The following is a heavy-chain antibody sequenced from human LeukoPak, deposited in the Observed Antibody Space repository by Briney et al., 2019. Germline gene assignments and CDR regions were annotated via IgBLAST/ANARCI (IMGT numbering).Heavy chain of an antibody. V-gene: IGHV3-13*01. Sequence: GGSLRLSCAASGFTFSSFDMHWVRHPTGQGLEWVSTIGTASDTYYPGSVEGRFTLSRDNAKNSLYLQMNSLTAGVTAVYYCARGPPRGKYYYMDVWGKGTTVTVSS. D-gene: IGHD1-1*01. CDR2: IGTASDT. CDR1: GFTFSSFD. CDR3: ARGPPRGKYYYMDV. J-gene: IGHJ6*03.